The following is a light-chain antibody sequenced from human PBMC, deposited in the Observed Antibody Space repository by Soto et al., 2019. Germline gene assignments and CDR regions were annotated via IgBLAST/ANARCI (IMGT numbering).Light chain of an antibody. J-gene: IGLJ1*01. Sequence: QSVLTQPPSVSGAPGQRVTISCTGSSSNIGAGLDVHWYQQLPGTAPKLLIYVNSDRPSGVPDRFSGSKSGTSASLAISGLQAEDEADYYCQSYDTSLSAYVFGTGTKVTVL. CDR2: VNS. CDR3: QSYDTSLSAYV. CDR1: SSNIGAGLD. V-gene: IGLV1-40*01.